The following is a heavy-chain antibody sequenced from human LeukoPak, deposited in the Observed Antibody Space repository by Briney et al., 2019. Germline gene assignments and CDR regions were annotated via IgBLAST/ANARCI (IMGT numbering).Heavy chain of an antibody. CDR1: GASFSNDY. D-gene: IGHD3-10*01. CDR2: IYYSGST. CDR3: ARDLGGDYLFDY. V-gene: IGHV4-59*01. Sequence: KASETLSLTCTVSGASFSNDYWSWVRQAPGKRLEWIGYIYYSGSTNYNPSLKSRVTISVDTSKNQFSLKLSSVTAADTAVYYCARDLGGDYLFDYWGQGTLVTVSS. J-gene: IGHJ4*02.